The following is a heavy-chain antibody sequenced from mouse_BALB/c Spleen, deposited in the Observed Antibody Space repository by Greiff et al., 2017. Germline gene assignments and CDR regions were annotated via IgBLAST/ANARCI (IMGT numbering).Heavy chain of an antibody. CDR3: SRVPQPHYAMDY. CDR2: ISSGGSYT. J-gene: IGHJ4*01. V-gene: IGHV5-9-4*01. CDR1: GFTFSSYA. D-gene: IGHD6-1*01. Sequence: DVHLVESGGGLVKPGGSLKLSCAASGFTFSSYAMSWVRQSPEKRLEWVAEISSGGSYTYYPDTVTGRFTISRDNAKNTLYLEMSSLRSEDTAMYYCSRVPQPHYAMDYWGQGTSVTVSS.